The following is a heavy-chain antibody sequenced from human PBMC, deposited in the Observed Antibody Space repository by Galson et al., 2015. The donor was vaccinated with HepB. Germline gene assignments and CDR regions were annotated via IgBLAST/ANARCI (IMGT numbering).Heavy chain of an antibody. CDR2: ISSNGGST. CDR3: ARNYPPYGDYDTEAFDI. Sequence: SLRLSCAASGFTFSSYAMHWVRQAPGKGLEYVSAISSNGGSTYYANSVKGRFTISRDNSKNTLYLQMGSLRAEDMAVYYCARNYPPYGDYDTEAFDIWGQGTMVTVSS. CDR1: GFTFSSYA. V-gene: IGHV3-64*01. D-gene: IGHD4-17*01. J-gene: IGHJ3*02.